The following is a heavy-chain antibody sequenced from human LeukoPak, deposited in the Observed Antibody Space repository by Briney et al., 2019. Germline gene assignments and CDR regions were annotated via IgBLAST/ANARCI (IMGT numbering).Heavy chain of an antibody. V-gene: IGHV4-34*01. CDR3: ARDGVGATHFDY. Sequence: SETLSLTCAVYGGSFSGYYWSWIRQPPGKGLEWIGEINHSGSTNYNPSLKSRVTMSVDTSKNQFSLKLSSVTAADTAVYYCARDGVGATHFDYWGQGTLVTVSS. CDR1: GGSFSGYY. CDR2: INHSGST. J-gene: IGHJ4*02. D-gene: IGHD1-26*01.